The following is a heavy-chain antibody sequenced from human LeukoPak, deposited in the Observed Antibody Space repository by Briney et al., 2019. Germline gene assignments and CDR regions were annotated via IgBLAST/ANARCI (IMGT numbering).Heavy chain of an antibody. Sequence: SETLSLTCTVSGGSISSYYWGWIRQPPGKGLEWIGSTYYSGNTYYNASLKSQVSISIDTSKNQFSLKLTSVTAADTAVYYCARQTGSGLFILPGGQGTLVTVSS. CDR1: GGSISSYY. J-gene: IGHJ4*02. V-gene: IGHV4-39*01. CDR2: TYYSGNT. CDR3: ARQTGSGLFILP. D-gene: IGHD3/OR15-3a*01.